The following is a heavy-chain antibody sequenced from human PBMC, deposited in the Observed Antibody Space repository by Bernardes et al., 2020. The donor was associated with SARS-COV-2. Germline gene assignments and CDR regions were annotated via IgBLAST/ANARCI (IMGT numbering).Heavy chain of an antibody. J-gene: IGHJ4*02. Sequence: GGSLRLSCAASGFTFSGYSLSWVRQAPGKGLEWLSYISGTGITTYYADSVKGRFTTSRDNDKNSLYLQMNSLRAEDTAVYYCARREGVTGTISFFDYWGQGTQVTVSS. CDR3: ARREGVTGTISFFDY. CDR2: ISGTGITT. V-gene: IGHV3-48*01. CDR1: GFTFSGYS. D-gene: IGHD6-19*01.